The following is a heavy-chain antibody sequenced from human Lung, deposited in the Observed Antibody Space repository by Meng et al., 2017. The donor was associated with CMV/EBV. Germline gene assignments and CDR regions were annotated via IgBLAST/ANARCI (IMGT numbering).Heavy chain of an antibody. CDR3: ARDLGYCSSTSCYYYYGMDV. D-gene: IGHD2-2*01. J-gene: IGHJ6*02. CDR2: IYYSGST. CDR1: GGSISSYY. Sequence: SXTXSLXXTVSGGSISSYYWSWIRQPPGKGLEWIGYIYYSGSTNYNPSLKSRVTISVDTSKNQFSLKLSSVTAADTAVYYCARDLGYCSSTSCYYYYGMDVXGQGTTVTVSS. V-gene: IGHV4-59*01.